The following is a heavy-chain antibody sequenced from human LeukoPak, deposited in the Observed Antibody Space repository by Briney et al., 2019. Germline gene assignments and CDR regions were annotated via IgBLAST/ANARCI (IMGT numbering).Heavy chain of an antibody. J-gene: IGHJ6*02. D-gene: IGHD6-6*01. CDR3: ARHISSHFYGMDV. CDR1: GGSISSYY. V-gene: IGHV4-59*01. Sequence: SETLSLTCTVSGGSISSYYWSWIRQPPGKGLEWIGYIYYSGNTNYNPSLKSRVTISVDTSKNQFSLKLSSVTAADTAVYYCARHISSHFYGMDVWGQGTTVTVSS. CDR2: IYYSGNT.